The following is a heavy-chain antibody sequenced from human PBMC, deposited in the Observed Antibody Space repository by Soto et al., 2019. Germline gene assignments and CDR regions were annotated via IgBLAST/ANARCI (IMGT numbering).Heavy chain of an antibody. J-gene: IGHJ4*02. Sequence: PSQTLSLTCAISGDSVSSNSAVWNWIRQSPSRGLEWLGRTYYRSQWYTDYAVSVESRIYIYPDTSKNQFSLQLNSVTPEDTAVYYCAREPTIVRGIINHFGFWGQGALVTVSS. CDR2: TYYRSQWYT. V-gene: IGHV6-1*01. CDR3: AREPTIVRGIINHFGF. D-gene: IGHD3-10*01. CDR1: GDSVSSNSAV.